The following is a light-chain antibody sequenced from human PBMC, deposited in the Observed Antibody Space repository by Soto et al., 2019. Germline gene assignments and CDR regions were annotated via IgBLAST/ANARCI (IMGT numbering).Light chain of an antibody. J-gene: IGKJ1*01. CDR2: TSS. CDR3: LQDYGYPRT. CDR1: QAIRDD. V-gene: IGKV1-6*01. Sequence: AVQMTQSPSSLAASVGDRVTITCRASQAIRDDLSWYQQKPGKAPKLLIYTSSRLQSGVPSRFSGSASGTAFTLTISSLQPEDFVTYYCLQDYGYPRTFGQGTKVDIK.